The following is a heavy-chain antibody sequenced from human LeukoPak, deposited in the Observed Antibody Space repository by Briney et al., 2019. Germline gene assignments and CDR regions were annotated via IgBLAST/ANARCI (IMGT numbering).Heavy chain of an antibody. D-gene: IGHD5-12*01. J-gene: IGHJ4*02. Sequence: SGGSLRLSCAASGLNFDDYGMSWVRHAPGKGLECVSGINWNGASTSYADSVKGRFTISRDNAKNSLYLQMNSLRDEDTALYYCARGYSGYDFGRYFDSWGQGTLVTVSS. CDR1: GLNFDDYG. CDR2: INWNGAST. CDR3: ARGYSGYDFGRYFDS. V-gene: IGHV3-20*04.